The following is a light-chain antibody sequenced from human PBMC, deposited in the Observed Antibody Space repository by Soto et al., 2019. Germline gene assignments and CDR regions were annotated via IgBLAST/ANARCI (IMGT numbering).Light chain of an antibody. CDR2: DVS. CDR3: CSYAGSYTLYV. Sequence: QSALTQPRSVSGSPGQSVTISCTGTSSDVGGYNYVSWYQQHPGTAPKLMIYDVSMRPSGVPDRFSGSKSGNTASLTISGLQAEDEPDYYCCSYAGSYTLYVFGTGTKVTVL. J-gene: IGLJ1*01. V-gene: IGLV2-11*01. CDR1: SSDVGGYNY.